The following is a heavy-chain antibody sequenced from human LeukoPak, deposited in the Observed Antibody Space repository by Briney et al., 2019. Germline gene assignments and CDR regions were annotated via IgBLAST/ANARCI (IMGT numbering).Heavy chain of an antibody. CDR2: ISGSGGST. D-gene: IGHD6-19*01. CDR1: GFTFSSYA. Sequence: GRSLRLSCAASGFTFSSYAMSWVRQAPGKGLEWVSAISGSGGSTYYADSVKGRFTISRDNSKNTLYLQMNSLRAEDTAVYYCAKDPYSSGWLNWFDPWGQGTLVTVSS. V-gene: IGHV3-23*01. CDR3: AKDPYSSGWLNWFDP. J-gene: IGHJ5*02.